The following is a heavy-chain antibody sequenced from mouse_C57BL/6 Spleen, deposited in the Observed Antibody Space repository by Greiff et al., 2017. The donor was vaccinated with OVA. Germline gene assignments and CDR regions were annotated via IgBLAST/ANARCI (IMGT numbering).Heavy chain of an antibody. CDR2: IHPNSGST. Sequence: QVQLQQPGAELVKPGASVKLSCKASGYTFTSYWMHWVKQRPGQGLEWIGMIHPNSGSTNYNEKFKSKATLTVDKSSSTAYMQLSSLTSEDSAVYYGARSGYYGSPWYFDVWGTGTTVTVSS. CDR1: GYTFTSYW. D-gene: IGHD1-1*01. V-gene: IGHV1-64*01. CDR3: ARSGYYGSPWYFDV. J-gene: IGHJ1*03.